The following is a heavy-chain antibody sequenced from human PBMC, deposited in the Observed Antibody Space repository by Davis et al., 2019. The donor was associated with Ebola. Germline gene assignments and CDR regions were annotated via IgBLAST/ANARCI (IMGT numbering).Heavy chain of an antibody. CDR2: ISSSGSTI. CDR3: ATYRSGWYFYFHY. V-gene: IGHV3-48*03. D-gene: IGHD6-19*01. J-gene: IGHJ4*02. CDR1: GFTFSSYE. Sequence: PGGSLRLSCAASGFTFSSYEMNWVRQAPGKGLEWVSYISSSGSTIYYADSVKGRFTISRDNAKNSLYLQMNSLRAEDTAVYYCATYRSGWYFYFHYWGQGTLVTVSA.